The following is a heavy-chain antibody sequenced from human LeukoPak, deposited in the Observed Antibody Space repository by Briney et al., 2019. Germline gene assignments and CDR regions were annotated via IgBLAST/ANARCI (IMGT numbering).Heavy chain of an antibody. Sequence: GGSLRLSCAASGFTFSTYSMHWVRQAPGKGLEYVSTTSKSGGTTYYANSVKGRFTCSRDNSKNTLYLQMGSLRAEDMAVYYCARGRPYYYGSGSHYGARQTIDYWGQGTLVTVSS. CDR2: TSKSGGTT. D-gene: IGHD3-10*01. J-gene: IGHJ4*02. CDR1: GFTFSTYS. V-gene: IGHV3-64*01. CDR3: ARGRPYYYGSGSHYGARQTIDY.